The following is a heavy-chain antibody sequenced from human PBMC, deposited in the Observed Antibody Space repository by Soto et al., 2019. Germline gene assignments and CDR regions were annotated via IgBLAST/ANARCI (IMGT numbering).Heavy chain of an antibody. J-gene: IGHJ6*02. CDR1: GYTFTSYD. Sequence: ASVKVSCKASGYTFTSYDINWVRQATGQRLEWMGWMNPNSGNTGYAQKFQGRVTMTRNTSISTAYMELSSLRSEDTAVYYWAREKWLGFSYYYGMDVWGQGTTVTVS. CDR2: MNPNSGNT. V-gene: IGHV1-8*01. D-gene: IGHD6-19*01. CDR3: AREKWLGFSYYYGMDV.